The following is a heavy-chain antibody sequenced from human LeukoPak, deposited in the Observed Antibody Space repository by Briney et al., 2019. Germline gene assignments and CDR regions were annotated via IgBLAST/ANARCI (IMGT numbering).Heavy chain of an antibody. D-gene: IGHD3-10*01. Sequence: SETLSLACTVSGGSISSYYWSWIRQPPGKGLEWIGYIYYSGSTNYNPSLKSRVTISVDTSKNQFSLKLSSVTAADTAVYYCARLLWFGELKLDYYGMDVWGQGTTVTVSS. V-gene: IGHV4-59*01. CDR1: GGSISSYY. CDR2: IYYSGST. CDR3: ARLLWFGELKLDYYGMDV. J-gene: IGHJ6*02.